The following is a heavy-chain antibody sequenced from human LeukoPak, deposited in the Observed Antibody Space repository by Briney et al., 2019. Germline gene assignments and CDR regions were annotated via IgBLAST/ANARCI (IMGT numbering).Heavy chain of an antibody. CDR3: ARDWGTAAAEKIDY. Sequence: GASVKVSCKASGYTFTSYGISWVRQAPGQGLEWMGWISAYNGNTNYPQKLQDGVTMTTDTSTSTVYMELRSLRSDDTAVYYCARDWGTAAAEKIDYWGQGTLVTVSS. CDR1: GYTFTSYG. J-gene: IGHJ4*02. D-gene: IGHD6-13*01. CDR2: ISAYNGNT. V-gene: IGHV1-18*04.